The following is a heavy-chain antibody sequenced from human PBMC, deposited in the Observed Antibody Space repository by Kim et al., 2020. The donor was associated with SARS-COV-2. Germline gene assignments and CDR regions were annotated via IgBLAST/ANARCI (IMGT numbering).Heavy chain of an antibody. CDR2: ISSSSSDT. Sequence: GGSLRLSCAASGFTFSDYYMSWIRQAPGKGLEWVSYISSSSSDTTYADSVKGRFTISRDNAKNSLYLQMNSLRAEDTAVYYCANTTLGYDILTGYYIEWYFQHWGQGTLVTVSS. J-gene: IGHJ1*01. V-gene: IGHV3-11*03. D-gene: IGHD3-9*01. CDR3: ANTTLGYDILTGYYIEWYFQH. CDR1: GFTFSDYY.